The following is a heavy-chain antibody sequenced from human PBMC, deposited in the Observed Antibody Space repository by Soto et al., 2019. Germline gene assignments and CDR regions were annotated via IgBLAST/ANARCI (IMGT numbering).Heavy chain of an antibody. V-gene: IGHV3-23*01. Sequence: GGSLRLSCAASGFTFSSYAMSWVRQAPGKGLEWVSAISGSGGSTYYADSVKGRFTISRDNSKNTLYLQMNSLRAEDTAVYYCGKGPHPPYSRSPSFDVWGEGTLVSVS. J-gene: IGHJ4*02. CDR1: GFTFSSYA. CDR3: GKGPHPPYSRSPSFDV. CDR2: ISGSGGST. D-gene: IGHD6-6*01.